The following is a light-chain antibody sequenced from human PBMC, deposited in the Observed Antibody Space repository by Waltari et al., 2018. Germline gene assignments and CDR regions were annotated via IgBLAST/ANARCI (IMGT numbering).Light chain of an antibody. J-gene: IGKJ2*01. CDR1: QNICSY. Sequence: EIVFTQSPATLSLSPGERAPLPCRARQNICSYLAWYQQKPGQPPRVLIYDASTRATGIPARFSGSGSGADFALTISSLEPDDFAVYYCQQRSNWPRTFGQGTKLEIK. CDR2: DAS. CDR3: QQRSNWPRT. V-gene: IGKV3-11*01.